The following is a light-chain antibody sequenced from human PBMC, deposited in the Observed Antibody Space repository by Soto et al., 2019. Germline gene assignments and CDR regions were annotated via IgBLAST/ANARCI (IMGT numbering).Light chain of an antibody. J-gene: IGKJ4*01. CDR2: GAS. CDR1: QTVTNS. V-gene: IGKV3-15*01. Sequence: EIVMTQSPVTVSLSLGETATLSCWASQTVTNSYVAWYQKKPGQAPRLLISGASTRAARIPVRFRGVGCGTEFTLTISSLQSEDFAVYYCQQYSDWPLTFGGGTNLEIK. CDR3: QQYSDWPLT.